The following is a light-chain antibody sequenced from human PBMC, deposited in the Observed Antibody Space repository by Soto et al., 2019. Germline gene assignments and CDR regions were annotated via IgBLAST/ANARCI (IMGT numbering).Light chain of an antibody. CDR3: SSYTSSSVV. V-gene: IGLV2-18*02. J-gene: IGLJ2*01. CDR2: EVS. Sequence: QSVLTQPPSVSGSPGQSVTISCTGASSDFGTYNRVSWYQQPPGTAPKLMIYEVSNRPSGVPDRFSGSKSGNTASLTISGLQAEDDADYYCSSYTSSSVVFGGGTKLTVL. CDR1: SSDFGTYNR.